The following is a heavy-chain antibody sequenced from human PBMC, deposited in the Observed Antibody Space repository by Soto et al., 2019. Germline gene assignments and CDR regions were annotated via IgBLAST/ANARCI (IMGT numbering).Heavy chain of an antibody. V-gene: IGHV1-46*01. CDR3: ARENIEAAGTGLGMDV. Sequence: ASVKVSCKASGYTFTSYYMHWVRQAPGQGLEWMGIINPSGGSTSYAQKFQGRVTMTRDTSTSTVYMELSSLRSEDTAVYYCARENIEAAGTGLGMDVWGQGTTVTVSS. CDR1: GYTFTSYY. CDR2: INPSGGST. D-gene: IGHD6-13*01. J-gene: IGHJ6*02.